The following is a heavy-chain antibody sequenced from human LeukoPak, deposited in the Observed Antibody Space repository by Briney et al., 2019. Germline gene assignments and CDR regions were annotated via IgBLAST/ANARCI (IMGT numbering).Heavy chain of an antibody. Sequence: GGSLRLSCAASGFTFSSYAMHWVRQAPGKGLEWVAVISYDGSNKYYADSVKGRFTISRDNSKNTLYLQMNSLRAEDTAVYYCARAPAYYYDSSGPLPHYYYYMDVWGKGTTVTVSS. CDR2: ISYDGSNK. CDR1: GFTFSSYA. J-gene: IGHJ6*03. CDR3: ARAPAYYYDSSGPLPHYYYYMDV. V-gene: IGHV3-30*04. D-gene: IGHD3-22*01.